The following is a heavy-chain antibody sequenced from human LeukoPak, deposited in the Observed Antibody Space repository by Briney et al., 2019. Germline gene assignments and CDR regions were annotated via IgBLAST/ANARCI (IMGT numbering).Heavy chain of an antibody. V-gene: IGHV1-18*01. CDR2: ISGYNGKI. J-gene: IGHJ3*01. CDR3: ARRFCSSVSCYDDDAFDV. D-gene: IGHD2-2*01. CDR1: GHTFVSYG. Sequence: ASVKVSCKACGHTFVSYGISWVRQVPGQGLEWMGWISGYNGKINYAQKFQGRVTMTTDASTSTPYLELRSLTSEDTAVYYCARRFCSSVSCYDDDAFDVWGQGTLVTVSS.